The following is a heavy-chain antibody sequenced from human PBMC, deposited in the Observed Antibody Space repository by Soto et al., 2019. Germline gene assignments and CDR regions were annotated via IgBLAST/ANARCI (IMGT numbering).Heavy chain of an antibody. CDR1: GGSVSSGSYY. Sequence: SETLSLTCTVSGGSVSSGSYYWSWIRQPPGKGLEWIGYIYYSGSTDYNPSLKSRVTISVDTSKNQFSLKLSSVTAADTAVYYCAREQGGKYGSGSYYFDYWGQGTLVTVSS. CDR3: AREQGGKYGSGSYYFDY. D-gene: IGHD3-10*01. CDR2: IYYSGST. V-gene: IGHV4-61*01. J-gene: IGHJ4*02.